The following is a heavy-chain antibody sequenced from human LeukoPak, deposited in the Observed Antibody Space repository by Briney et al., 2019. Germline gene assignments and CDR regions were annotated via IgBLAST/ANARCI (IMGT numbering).Heavy chain of an antibody. J-gene: IGHJ6*03. Sequence: ASVKLSCKASGYTFTSYDINWVRQATGQGLEWMGWMNPNSGNTGYAQKFQGRVTITRNTSISTAYMELSSLRSEDTAVYYCARGGSYGDYYYYYYMDVWGKGTTVTVSS. CDR1: GYTFTSYD. D-gene: IGHD4-17*01. CDR3: ARGGSYGDYYYYYYMDV. V-gene: IGHV1-8*03. CDR2: MNPNSGNT.